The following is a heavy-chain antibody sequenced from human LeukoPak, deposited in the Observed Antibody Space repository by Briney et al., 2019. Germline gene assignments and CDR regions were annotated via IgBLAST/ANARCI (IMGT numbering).Heavy chain of an antibody. J-gene: IGHJ6*04. V-gene: IGHV4-34*01. CDR1: GGSFSGYY. CDR3: ARQRPTLWITMVRGVSMLGV. Sequence: SETLSLTCAVYGGSFSGYYWSWIRQPPGKGLEWIGEINHSGSTNYNPSLKSRVTISVDTSKNQFSLKLSSVTAADTAVYYCARQRPTLWITMVRGVSMLGVWGKGTTVTISS. D-gene: IGHD3-10*01. CDR2: INHSGST.